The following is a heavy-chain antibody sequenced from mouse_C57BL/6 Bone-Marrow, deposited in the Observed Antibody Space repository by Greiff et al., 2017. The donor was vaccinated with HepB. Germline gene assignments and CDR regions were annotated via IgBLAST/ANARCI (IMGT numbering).Heavy chain of an antibody. Sequence: EVKLVESGGGLVQPGGSLKLSCAASGFTFSDYYMYWVRQTPEKRLEWVAYISNGGGRTDYPDTVKGRFTISRDNAKNTLYLQMSRLKSEDTAMYYCARGGCSGGFDYWGQGTLVTVSS. V-gene: IGHV5-12*01. D-gene: IGHD3-2*02. CDR1: GFTFSDYY. CDR2: ISNGGGRT. CDR3: ARGGCSGGFDY. J-gene: IGHJ3*01.